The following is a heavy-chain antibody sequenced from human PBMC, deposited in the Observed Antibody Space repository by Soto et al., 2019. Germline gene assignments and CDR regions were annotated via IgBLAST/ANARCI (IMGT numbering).Heavy chain of an antibody. CDR1: GFTFSSYG. CDR3: AKGDSGSYLDAFDI. Sequence: GGSLRLSCAASGFTFSSYGMHWVRQAPGKGLEWVAVISYDGSNKYYADSVKGRFTISRDNSKNTLYLQMNSLRAEDTAVYYCAKGDSGSYLDAFDIWGQGTMVTVSS. D-gene: IGHD1-26*01. J-gene: IGHJ3*02. V-gene: IGHV3-30*18. CDR2: ISYDGSNK.